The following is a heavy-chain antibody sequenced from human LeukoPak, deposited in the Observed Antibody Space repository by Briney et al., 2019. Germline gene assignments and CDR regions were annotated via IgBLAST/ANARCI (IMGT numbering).Heavy chain of an antibody. J-gene: IGHJ4*02. CDR1: GLTFSRYS. V-gene: IGHV3-21*01. CDR2: ISSSSSYI. D-gene: IGHD6-13*01. CDR3: ARTYSGIAAPSDY. Sequence: KPGGSLRLFCGASGLTFSRYSTNWAPQAPAKGLVWVSSISSSSSYIYYADSVKGRFTLSRDNAKNSLYLQMNSLRAEDTAIYYCARTYSGIAAPSDYWGQGTLVTVSS.